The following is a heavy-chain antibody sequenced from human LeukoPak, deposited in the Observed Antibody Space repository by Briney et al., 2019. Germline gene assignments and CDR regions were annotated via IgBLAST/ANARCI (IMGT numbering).Heavy chain of an antibody. CDR1: GGSISSGGYY. CDR2: IYYSGST. D-gene: IGHD2-2*01. Sequence: SETLSLTCTVSGGSISSGGYYWSWIRQHPGKGLEWIGYIYYSGSTYYNPSLKSRATISVDTSKTQFSLKLSSVPAADTAVYYCARDGRGYCSSTSCPVDWFDPWGQGTLVTVSS. V-gene: IGHV4-31*03. CDR3: ARDGRGYCSSTSCPVDWFDP. J-gene: IGHJ5*02.